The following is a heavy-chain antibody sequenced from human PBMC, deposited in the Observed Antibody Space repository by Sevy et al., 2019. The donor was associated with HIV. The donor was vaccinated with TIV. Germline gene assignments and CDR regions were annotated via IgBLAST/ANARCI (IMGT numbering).Heavy chain of an antibody. V-gene: IGHV3-30*18. CDR1: GFTFSSYG. CDR2: ISYDGSNK. CDR3: AKVRYSSGWKTSPIDY. D-gene: IGHD6-19*01. J-gene: IGHJ4*02. Sequence: GGSLRLSCAASGFTFSSYGMHWVRQAPGKGLEWVAVISYDGSNKYSADSVKGRFTISRDNSKNTLYLQMTSLRAEDTAVYYCAKVRYSSGWKTSPIDYWGQGTLVTVSS.